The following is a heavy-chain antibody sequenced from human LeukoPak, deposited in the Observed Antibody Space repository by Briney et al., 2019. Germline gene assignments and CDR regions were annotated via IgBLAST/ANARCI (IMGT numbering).Heavy chain of an antibody. CDR1: GYTFANYD. J-gene: IGHJ4*02. V-gene: IGHV1-8*03. CDR2: MNPNSGNT. Sequence: ASVKVSCKASGYTFANYDINWVRQATGQGLEWMGWMNPNSGNTRYAKKFQGRVTITRNTSISTANMELSSLRSEDTAVYYCARGRSSSRSGGFDYWGQGTLVTVSS. CDR3: ARGRSSSRSGGFDY. D-gene: IGHD6-13*01.